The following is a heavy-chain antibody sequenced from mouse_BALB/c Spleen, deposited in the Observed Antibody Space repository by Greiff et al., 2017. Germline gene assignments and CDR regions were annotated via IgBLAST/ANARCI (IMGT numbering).Heavy chain of an antibody. D-gene: IGHD1-2*01. CDR3: ARSLTTATAAY. Sequence: VQLQQSGPELVKPGASVKISCKTSGYTFTEYTMHWVKQRPEQGLEWIGRIDPANGNTKYDPKFQGKATITADTSSNTAYLQLSSLTSEDTAVYYCARSLTTATAAYWGQGTLVTVSA. CDR2: IDPANGNT. V-gene: IGHV14-3*02. CDR1: GYTFTEYT. J-gene: IGHJ3*01.